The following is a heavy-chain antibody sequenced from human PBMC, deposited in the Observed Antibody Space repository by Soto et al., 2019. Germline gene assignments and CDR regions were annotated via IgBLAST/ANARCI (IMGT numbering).Heavy chain of an antibody. V-gene: IGHV3-74*01. J-gene: IGHJ5*02. CDR3: ARARGTMIVVVTHNWFDP. D-gene: IGHD3-22*01. CDR1: GFTFSSYW. CDR2: INSDGSST. Sequence: GGSLRLSCAASGFTFSSYWMHWVRQAPGKGLVWVSRINSDGSSTSYADSVKGRFTISRDNAKNTLYLQMNSLRAEDTAVYYCARARGTMIVVVTHNWFDPWGQGTLVTVSS.